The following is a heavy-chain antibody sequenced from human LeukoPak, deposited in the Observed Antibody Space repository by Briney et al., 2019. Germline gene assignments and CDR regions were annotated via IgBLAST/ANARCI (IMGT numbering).Heavy chain of an antibody. J-gene: IGHJ4*02. V-gene: IGHV4-38-2*01. CDR2: IYHSGST. CDR1: GYSISSGYY. Sequence: SETLSLTCAVSGYSISSGYYWGWIRQPPGKGLEWIGSIYHSGSTYYNPSLKSRVTISVDTSKNQFSLKLSSVTAADTAVYYCARGPPKYYYDSSGYDHYFDYWGQGTLVTVSS. D-gene: IGHD3-22*01. CDR3: ARGPPKYYYDSSGYDHYFDY.